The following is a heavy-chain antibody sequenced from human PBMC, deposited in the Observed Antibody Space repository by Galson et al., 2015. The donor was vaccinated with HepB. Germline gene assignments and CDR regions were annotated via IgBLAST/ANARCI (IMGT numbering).Heavy chain of an antibody. V-gene: IGHV1-3*01. Sequence: SVKVSCKASGYTFTSYAIHWVRLAPGQRLECMGWINAGNGNTKYSQKFQGRVTITRDTSASTAYMELSSLRSEDTAVYYCASGSGWTRAFDIWGQGTMVTVSS. D-gene: IGHD3-10*01. CDR2: INAGNGNT. J-gene: IGHJ3*02. CDR1: GYTFTSYA. CDR3: ASGSGWTRAFDI.